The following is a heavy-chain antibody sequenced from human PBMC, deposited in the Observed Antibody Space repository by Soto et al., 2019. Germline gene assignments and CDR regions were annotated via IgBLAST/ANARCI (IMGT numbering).Heavy chain of an antibody. Sequence: SETLSLTCTVSGGSISSYYLSWIRQPPGKGLEWIGYIYYSGSTNYNPSLKSRVTISVDTSKNQLSLKLSSVTAADTAVYYCARRYGYYFDYWGQGTLVTVSS. CDR2: IYYSGST. D-gene: IGHD4-17*01. CDR1: GGSISSYY. J-gene: IGHJ4*02. V-gene: IGHV4-59*08. CDR3: ARRYGYYFDY.